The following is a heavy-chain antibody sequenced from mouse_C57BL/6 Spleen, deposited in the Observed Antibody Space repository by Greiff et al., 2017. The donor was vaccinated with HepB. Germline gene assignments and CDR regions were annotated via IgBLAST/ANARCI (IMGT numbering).Heavy chain of an antibody. J-gene: IGHJ4*01. CDR3: ARERTSNWAYYAMDY. D-gene: IGHD4-1*01. V-gene: IGHV1-55*01. Sequence: QVQLQQPGAELVKPGASVKMSCKASGYTFTSYWITWVKQRPGQGLEWIGDIYPGSGSTNYNEKFKSKATLTVDTSSSTAYMQLSSLTSEDSAVYYCARERTSNWAYYAMDYWGQGTSVTVSS. CDR1: GYTFTSYW. CDR2: IYPGSGST.